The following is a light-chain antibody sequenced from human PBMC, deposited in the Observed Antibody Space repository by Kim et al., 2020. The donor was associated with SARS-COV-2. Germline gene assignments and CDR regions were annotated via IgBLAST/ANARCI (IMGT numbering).Light chain of an antibody. V-gene: IGKV1-5*01. CDR2: DAS. CDR1: ANISDL. Sequence: DIQMTQFPSSLSASVGGRATITCRASANISDLLNWYQQKPGKAPRLLINDASKLETGVPSRFSGSGSGTEFTLTISSLQPEDYAAYYCQQYSGFPPTFGQGTKLEIK. J-gene: IGKJ2*01. CDR3: QQYSGFPPT.